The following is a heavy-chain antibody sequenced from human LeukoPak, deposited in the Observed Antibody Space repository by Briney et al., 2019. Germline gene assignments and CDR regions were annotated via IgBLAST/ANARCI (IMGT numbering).Heavy chain of an antibody. CDR1: FSTFNKAW. CDR3: STHPTSGF. D-gene: IGHD2-15*01. V-gene: IGHV3-15*07. Sequence: GGSLRLSCAASFSTFNKAWMNWVRQAPGKGLEWFGRIKSRADGGTTDYATPVKDRFTISRDDSENTAFLQMNSLKTEDTAIYYCSTHPTSGFWGQGTLVTVSS. CDR2: IKSRADGGTT. J-gene: IGHJ4*02.